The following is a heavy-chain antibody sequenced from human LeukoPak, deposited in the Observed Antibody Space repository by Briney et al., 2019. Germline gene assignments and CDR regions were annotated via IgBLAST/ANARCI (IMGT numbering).Heavy chain of an antibody. CDR1: GFPFDDYA. J-gene: IGHJ4*02. CDR3: AKDVDVDTAMAFDY. Sequence: GGSLRLSCAAPGFPFDDYAMHWVRQAPGKGLEWVSLISGDGGSTYYADSVKGRFTISRDNSKNSLYLQMNSLRTEDTALYYCAKDVDVDTAMAFDYWGQGTLVTVSS. CDR2: ISGDGGST. V-gene: IGHV3-43*02. D-gene: IGHD5-18*01.